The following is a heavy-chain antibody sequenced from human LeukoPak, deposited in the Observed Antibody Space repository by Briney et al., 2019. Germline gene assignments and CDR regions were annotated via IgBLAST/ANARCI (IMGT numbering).Heavy chain of an antibody. J-gene: IGHJ4*02. D-gene: IGHD5-18*01. CDR3: TRHGYSYGYGVDY. CDR1: AYTFTRYY. V-gene: IGHV1-2*02. Sequence: ASVKVSCKASAYTFTRYYMHWVRQAPGQGREWMGWVYPNSGGTNYAQKFQGRVTMTSDTSISTAYMELSRLRSDDTAVYYCTRHGYSYGYGVDYWGQGTLVTVSS. CDR2: VYPNSGGT.